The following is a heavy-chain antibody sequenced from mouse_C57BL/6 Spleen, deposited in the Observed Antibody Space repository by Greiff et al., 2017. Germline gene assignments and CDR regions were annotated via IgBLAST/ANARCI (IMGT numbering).Heavy chain of an antibody. D-gene: IGHD3-2*02. J-gene: IGHJ2*01. CDR1: GYTFTDYN. CDR3: ATAQSYFDY. CDR2: LNPNNGGT. V-gene: IGHV1-22*01. Sequence: EVQLQQSGPELVKPGASVKMSCKASGYTFTDYNMHWVKQSHGKSLEWIGYLNPNNGGTSSNQKLKGKATLTVNKSSSTAYMELRSLTSEDSAVYYCATAQSYFDYWGQGTTLTVSS.